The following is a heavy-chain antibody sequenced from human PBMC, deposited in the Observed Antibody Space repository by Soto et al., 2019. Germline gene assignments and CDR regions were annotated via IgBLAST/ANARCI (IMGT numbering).Heavy chain of an antibody. CDR1: GFTFSSYA. J-gene: IGHJ4*02. V-gene: IGHV3-30-3*01. CDR3: ARPYLGCGGDCSPSESGYYFDY. CDR2: ISYDGSNK. D-gene: IGHD2-21*02. Sequence: QVQLVESGGGVVQPGRSLRLSCAASGFTFSSYAMHWVRQAPGKGLEWVAVISYDGSNKYYADSVKGRFTISRDNSKNTLYMQMNSLRAEDTAVYYCARPYLGCGGDCSPSESGYYFDYWGQGTLVSVSS.